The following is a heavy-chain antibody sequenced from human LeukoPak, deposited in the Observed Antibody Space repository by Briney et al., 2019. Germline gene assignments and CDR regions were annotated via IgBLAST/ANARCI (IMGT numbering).Heavy chain of an antibody. J-gene: IGHJ6*02. V-gene: IGHV1-8*01. CDR2: MNPNSGDT. CDR3: ARVRRFLEWLFPGGYYYYGMDV. CDR1: GYTFTSYD. D-gene: IGHD3-3*01. Sequence: GASVKVSCKASGYTFTSYDINWVRQPTGQGLEWMGWMNPNSGDTGYAQKFQGRVTMTRNTSISTAYMELSSLRSEDTAVYYCARVRRFLEWLFPGGYYYYGMDVWGQGTTVTVSS.